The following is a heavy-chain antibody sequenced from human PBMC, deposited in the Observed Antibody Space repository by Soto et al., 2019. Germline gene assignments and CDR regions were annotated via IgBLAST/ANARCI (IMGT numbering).Heavy chain of an antibody. CDR3: AKDRSGTRIAVPDGWFDP. D-gene: IGHD6-19*01. J-gene: IGHJ5*02. CDR1: GYTFTGYY. Sequence: GSSVKGSCKASGYTFTGYYMHWGRQAPGQGLEWMGWINPDSGGTHYAQKFQGRVTMTRDTSISTAYMELSRLRSDDTAVYYCAKDRSGTRIAVPDGWFDPWGQGTLVTVSS. V-gene: IGHV1-2*02. CDR2: INPDSGGT.